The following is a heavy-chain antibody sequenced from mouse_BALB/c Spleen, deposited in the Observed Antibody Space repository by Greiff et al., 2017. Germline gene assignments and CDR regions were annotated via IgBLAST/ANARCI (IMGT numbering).Heavy chain of an antibody. CDR3: TYRYDEEFAY. J-gene: IGHJ3*01. D-gene: IGHD2-14*01. V-gene: IGHV1-15*01. Sequence: QVHVKQSGAELVRPGASVTLSCKASGYTFTDYEMHWVKQTPVHGLEWIGAIDPETGGTAYNQKFKGKATLTADKSSSTAYMELRSLTSEDSAVYYCTYRYDEEFAYWGQGTLVTVSA. CDR2: IDPETGGT. CDR1: GYTFTDYE.